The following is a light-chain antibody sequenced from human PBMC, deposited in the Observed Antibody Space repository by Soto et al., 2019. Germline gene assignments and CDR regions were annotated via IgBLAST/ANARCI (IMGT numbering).Light chain of an antibody. CDR1: SNDVGGYNY. Sequence: QSVLTQPASVSGSPGQSITISCTGTSNDVGGYNYVSWFQQHPGKAPKLLIYDVTNRPSGVSNRFSGPKSGNTASLTISGLQAEDEADYYCSSISSSSTLVFGGGTKVPVL. V-gene: IGLV2-14*03. J-gene: IGLJ2*01. CDR3: SSISSSSTLV. CDR2: DVT.